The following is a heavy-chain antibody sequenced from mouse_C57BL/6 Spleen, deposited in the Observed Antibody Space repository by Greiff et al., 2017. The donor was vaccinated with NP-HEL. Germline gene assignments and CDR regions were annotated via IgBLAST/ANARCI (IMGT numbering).Heavy chain of an antibody. CDR1: VFTIKDYY. J-gene: IGHJ2*01. V-gene: IGHV14-1*01. Sequence: EVQLVESGAELVRPVSSVRLSSIASVFTIKDYYIHWVKQRPEQGLEWIGRIDPEYGDTEYAPKFQGKATMTADTSSNTAYLQLSSLTSEDTAVYYCTLTNYFDYWGQGTTLTVSS. CDR2: IDPEYGDT. D-gene: IGHD2-12*01. CDR3: TLTNYFDY.